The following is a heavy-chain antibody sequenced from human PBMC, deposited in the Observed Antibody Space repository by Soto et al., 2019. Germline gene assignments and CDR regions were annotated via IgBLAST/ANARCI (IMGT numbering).Heavy chain of an antibody. CDR1: GAPISTGNW. CDR3: ARHSSYYYDSSAYYDS. Sequence: QVHLQESGPRLVQSSGTLSLTCGVSGAPISTGNWWTWVRQPPGKGLEWIGEIYHGGNTNYRPPLKSRVTISVDKSKNQFSLRLRSVTAADTAVYYCARHSSYYYDSSAYYDSWGQGTLVTVSS. CDR2: IYHGGNT. J-gene: IGHJ5*01. D-gene: IGHD3-22*01. V-gene: IGHV4-4*02.